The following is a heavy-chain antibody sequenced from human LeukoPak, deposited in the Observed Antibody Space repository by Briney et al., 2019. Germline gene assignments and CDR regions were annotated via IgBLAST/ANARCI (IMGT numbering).Heavy chain of an antibody. J-gene: IGHJ4*02. Sequence: ASVKVSCKVSGYTLTELSMHWVRQAPGKGLEWMGGFDPEDGETIYAQKFQGRVTMTEDTSTDTAYMELSSLRSEDTAVYYCARDTVRRWLQLGEDEGGPHWGQGTLVTVSS. CDR2: FDPEDGET. CDR3: ARDTVRRWLQLGEDEGGPH. CDR1: GYTLTELS. V-gene: IGHV1-24*01. D-gene: IGHD5-24*01.